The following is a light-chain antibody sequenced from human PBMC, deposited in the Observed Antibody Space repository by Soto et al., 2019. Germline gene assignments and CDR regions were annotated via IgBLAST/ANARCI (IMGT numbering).Light chain of an antibody. CDR1: SSDVGGYDY. J-gene: IGLJ1*01. CDR2: EVG. Sequence: QSVLTQPPSASGSPGQSVTISCTGTSSDVGGYDYVSWYQQHPGKAPKLMIYEVGKRTSGVPDRFSGSKSGNTASLTVSGLQAEDEADYYCLSYANSDTYVFGTGTKVTVL. CDR3: LSYANSDTYV. V-gene: IGLV2-8*01.